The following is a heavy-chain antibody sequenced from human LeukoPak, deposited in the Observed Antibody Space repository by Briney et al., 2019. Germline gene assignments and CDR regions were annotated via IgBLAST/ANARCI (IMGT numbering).Heavy chain of an antibody. V-gene: IGHV3-64D*06. CDR1: GFTFSRYA. Sequence: PGGSLRLSCSASGFTFSRYAMHWVRQAPGKELEYVSAISSNGGSTYYADSVKGRFTISRDNSKNTLYHQMSSLRAEDTAVYYCVKDGSGSYYTYYFDYWGQGTLVTVSS. J-gene: IGHJ4*02. CDR3: VKDGSGSYYTYYFDY. D-gene: IGHD3-10*01. CDR2: ISSNGGST.